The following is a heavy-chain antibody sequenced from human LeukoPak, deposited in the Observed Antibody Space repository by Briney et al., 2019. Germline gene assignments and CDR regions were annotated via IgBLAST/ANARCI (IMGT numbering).Heavy chain of an antibody. Sequence: PSETLSLTCTVSGGSISSDYWSWIRQPPGKGLEWIGHIYYSGSTNYNPSLKSRLTISVDASKNQSSLKLSSVTATDTAVYYCASLSTVTQGYFDSWGQGTLVTVSS. D-gene: IGHD4-17*01. CDR2: IYYSGST. J-gene: IGHJ4*02. CDR1: GGSISSDY. CDR3: ASLSTVTQGYFDS. V-gene: IGHV4-59*08.